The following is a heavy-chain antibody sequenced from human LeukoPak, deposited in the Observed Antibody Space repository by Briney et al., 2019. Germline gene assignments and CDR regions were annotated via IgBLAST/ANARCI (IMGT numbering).Heavy chain of an antibody. Sequence: GASVKVSCKASGGTFSSYAISWVRQAPGQGLEWMGGIIPIFGTANYAQKFQGRVTITADKSTSTAYMELSSLRSEDTAVYYCARDRDPPDSGSYNSFDYWGQGTLVTVSS. CDR3: ARDRDPPDSGSYNSFDY. CDR2: IIPIFGTA. D-gene: IGHD1-26*01. V-gene: IGHV1-69*06. J-gene: IGHJ4*02. CDR1: GGTFSSYA.